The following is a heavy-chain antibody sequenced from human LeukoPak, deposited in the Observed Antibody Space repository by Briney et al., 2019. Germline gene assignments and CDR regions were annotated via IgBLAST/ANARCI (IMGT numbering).Heavy chain of an antibody. V-gene: IGHV7-4-1*02. CDR2: INTNTGNP. Sequence: ASVKVSCKASGYTFTSYAMNWVRQAPGQGLEWMGWINTNTGNPTYAQGFTGRFVFSLDTSVSTAYLQISSLKADDTAVYYCARAKRWLQYTGWYFDLWGRGSLVTVSS. D-gene: IGHD5-24*01. CDR1: GYTFTSYA. CDR3: ARAKRWLQYTGWYFDL. J-gene: IGHJ2*01.